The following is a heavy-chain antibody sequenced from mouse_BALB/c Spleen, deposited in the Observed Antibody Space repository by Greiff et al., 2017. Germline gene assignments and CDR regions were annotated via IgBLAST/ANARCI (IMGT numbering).Heavy chain of an antibody. V-gene: IGHV5-17*02. Sequence: DVMLVESGGGLVQPGGSRKLSCAASGFTFSSFGMHWVRQAPEKGLEWVAYISSGSSTIYYADTVKGRFTIARDNPKNTLFLQMTSLRSEDTAMYYCARKYCNRFDYWGQGTTLTVSS. CDR3: ARKYCNRFDY. D-gene: IGHD2-10*02. J-gene: IGHJ2*01. CDR1: GFTFSSFG. CDR2: ISSGSSTI.